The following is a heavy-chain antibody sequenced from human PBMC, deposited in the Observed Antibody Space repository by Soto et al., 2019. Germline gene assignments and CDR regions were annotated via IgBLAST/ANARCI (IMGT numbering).Heavy chain of an antibody. CDR1: GGSINSDAYY. CDR2: IDYSGTT. J-gene: IGHJ4*02. CDR3: ARNTGRRAYFDY. V-gene: IGHV4-31*03. Sequence: SETLSLTCTVSGGSINSDAYYWSWIRQYPGKGLEWLGHIDYSGTTYYAPSLRSRLTMSGDTSKNQVSLKLSSVTAADTAVYYCARNTGRRAYFDYWGQGILVTVSS. D-gene: IGHD4-17*01.